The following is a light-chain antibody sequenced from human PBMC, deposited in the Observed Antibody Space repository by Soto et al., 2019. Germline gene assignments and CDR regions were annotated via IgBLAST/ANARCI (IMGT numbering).Light chain of an antibody. J-gene: IGLJ2*01. V-gene: IGLV1-44*01. CDR2: RTN. CDR3: AAWDDSLNSVV. Sequence: QSVLTQPPSASGTPGQRVTISCSGSSSNIGSNSVNWYHQLPGTAPKLLIYRTNQRPSGVPDRFSGSKSGTSASLAISGLQSEDEADYYCAAWDDSLNSVVFGGGTKLTVL. CDR1: SSNIGSNS.